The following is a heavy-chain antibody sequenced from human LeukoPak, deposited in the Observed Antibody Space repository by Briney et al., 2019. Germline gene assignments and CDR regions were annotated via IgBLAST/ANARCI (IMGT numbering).Heavy chain of an antibody. CDR3: TTDWWELLDYYYYMDV. V-gene: IGHV3-15*01. CDR2: IKSKTDGWTT. Sequence: GGSLRLSCAASGFTFSNAWMSWVRHAPGKGLEWVGRIKSKTDGWTTDYAAPVKGRFTISRDDSKNTLYLQMNSLKTEDTAVYHCTTDWWELLDYYYYMDVWGKGTTVTVSS. CDR1: GFTFSNAW. D-gene: IGHD1-26*01. J-gene: IGHJ6*03.